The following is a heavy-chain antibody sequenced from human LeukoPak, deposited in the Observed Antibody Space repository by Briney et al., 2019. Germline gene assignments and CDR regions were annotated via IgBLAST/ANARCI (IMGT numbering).Heavy chain of an antibody. V-gene: IGHV4-59*08. D-gene: IGHD6-19*01. CDR1: GDSISTYY. J-gene: IGHJ4*02. CDR3: ARVRSGWYYFDY. Sequence: SETLSLTCSVSGDSISTYYWSWIRQPPGKTLEWIGHIFYTGTTNYNPSLKSRVSISVDTSKNQFSLRLSSVTAADTAVYYCARVRSGWYYFDYWGQGTLVTVSS. CDR2: IFYTGTT.